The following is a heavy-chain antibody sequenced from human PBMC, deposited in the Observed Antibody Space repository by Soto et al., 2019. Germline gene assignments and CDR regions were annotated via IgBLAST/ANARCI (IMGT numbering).Heavy chain of an antibody. D-gene: IGHD6-19*01. J-gene: IGHJ4*02. CDR2: IWDDGSKK. V-gene: IGHV3-33*01. Sequence: QVQLVESGGGVVQPGRSLRLSCAASGFTFSSNGMHWVRQAPGKGLEWVALIWDDGSKKYYADSVKGRFTISRDNSKNTVYLQMNSLRAEDTAVYYCGPQVAGTGWGQGTLVTVSS. CDR1: GFTFSSNG. CDR3: GPQVAGTG.